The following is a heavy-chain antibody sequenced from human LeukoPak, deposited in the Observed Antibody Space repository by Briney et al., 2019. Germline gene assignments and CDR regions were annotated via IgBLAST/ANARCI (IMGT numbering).Heavy chain of an antibody. J-gene: IGHJ4*02. CDR3: DGVHGDLDY. CDR1: GFSFSETW. Sequence: GGSLRLSCAASGFSFSETWMHWVRQVPGRGLIWVSRIRGDGSDARYAESVKGRFTISRDNAKNSLYLQMNSLRVEDTAVYAKDGVHGDLDYWGQGTLVTVSS. CDR2: IRGDGSDA. D-gene: IGHD4-17*01. V-gene: IGHV3-74*01.